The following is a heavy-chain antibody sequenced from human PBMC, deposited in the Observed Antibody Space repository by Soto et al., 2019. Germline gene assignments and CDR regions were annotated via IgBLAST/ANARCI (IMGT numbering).Heavy chain of an antibody. V-gene: IGHV4-59*11. J-gene: IGHJ6*02. D-gene: IGHD1-26*01. Sequence: QVQLQESGPGLVKPSETLSLTCTVSGGYITSHYWSWIRQPPGKGLEWIGYIYNSGSNYNPSLKIRVTISIATYKHQLSLKLSSVTAADTALYYCARFPLGVAAQCYYGLDFWGQGATVTVSS. CDR3: ARFPLGVAAQCYYGLDF. CDR1: GGYITSHY. CDR2: IYNSGS.